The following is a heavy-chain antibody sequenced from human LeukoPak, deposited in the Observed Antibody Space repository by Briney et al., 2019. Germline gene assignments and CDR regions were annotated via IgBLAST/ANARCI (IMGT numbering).Heavy chain of an antibody. CDR3: ARGGLVRGTINSLIAFDI. Sequence: KASETLSLTCTVSGGSISSSSYYWGWIRQPPGKGLEWIGSIYYSGSTYYNPSLKSRVTISVDTSKNQFSLKLSSVTAADTALYYCARGGLVRGTINSLIAFDIWGQGIMVTVSS. V-gene: IGHV4-39*07. CDR2: IYYSGST. D-gene: IGHD3-10*01. J-gene: IGHJ3*02. CDR1: GGSISSSSYY.